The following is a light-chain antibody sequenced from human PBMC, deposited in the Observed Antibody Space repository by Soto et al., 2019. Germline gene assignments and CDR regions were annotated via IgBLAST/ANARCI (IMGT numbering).Light chain of an antibody. J-gene: IGKJ3*01. CDR1: QSISSY. V-gene: IGKV1-39*01. CDR3: QQSYSTPRVT. Sequence: DIQMTHSPSSLSASVGDRVTITCRASQSISSYLNWYQQKPGKAPKLLIYAASSLQSGVPSRFSGSGSGTDFTLTISSLQPEDFATYYCQQSYSTPRVTFGPGTKVDIK. CDR2: AAS.